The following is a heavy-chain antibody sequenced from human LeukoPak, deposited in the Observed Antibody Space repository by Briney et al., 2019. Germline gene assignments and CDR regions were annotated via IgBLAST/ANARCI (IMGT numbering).Heavy chain of an antibody. CDR2: INAGNGNT. Sequence: GASVKVSCTASGYTFTSYAMHWVRQAPGQRLEWMGWINAGNGNTKYSQKFQGRVTITRDTSASTAYMELSSLRSEDTAVYYCARDTYDYVWGSYRYFPGDFDYWGQGTLVTVSS. J-gene: IGHJ4*02. CDR3: ARDTYDYVWGSYRYFPGDFDY. CDR1: GYTFTSYA. D-gene: IGHD3-16*02. V-gene: IGHV1-3*01.